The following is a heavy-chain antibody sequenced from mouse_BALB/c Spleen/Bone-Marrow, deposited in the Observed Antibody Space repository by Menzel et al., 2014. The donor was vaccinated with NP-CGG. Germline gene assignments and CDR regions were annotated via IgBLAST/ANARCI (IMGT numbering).Heavy chain of an antibody. CDR1: GYTFTEYT. D-gene: IGHD2-1*01. CDR2: IHPNNGGS. J-gene: IGHJ2*01. V-gene: IGHV1-18*01. Sequence: VQLQPSGPELVKPGASVKISCKTSGYTFTEYTMHWVKQSHGESLEWIGGIHPNNGGSSYNQKFKGKATLTVDKSSXTAYMERRALTPEDSAVYYCAALYGIVFDYWGQGTTLTHSS. CDR3: AALYGIVFDY.